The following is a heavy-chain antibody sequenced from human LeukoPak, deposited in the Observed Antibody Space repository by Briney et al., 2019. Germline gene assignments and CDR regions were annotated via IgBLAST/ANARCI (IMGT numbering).Heavy chain of an antibody. CDR2: ISSSGTTI. CDR1: GFTFSDYY. J-gene: IGHJ4*02. CDR3: ARWYCSSTSCYYDY. Sequence: GGSPRLSCAASGFTFSDYYMTWIRQAPGAGLEWVSYISSSGTTIYYADSVKGRFTISRDNAKNTLYLQMNSLRAEDTAVYYCARWYCSSTSCYYDYWGQGTPVTVSS. D-gene: IGHD2-2*01. V-gene: IGHV3-11*01.